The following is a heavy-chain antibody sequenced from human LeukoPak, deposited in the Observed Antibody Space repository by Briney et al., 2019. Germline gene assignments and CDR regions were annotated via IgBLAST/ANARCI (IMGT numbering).Heavy chain of an antibody. Sequence: SETLSLTCAVYGGSFSGYYWSWIRQPPGKGLEWIGEINHSGSTNYNPSLKSRVTISVDTSKNQFSLKLSSVTAADAAVYYCARNPGYGLPGLAYWGQGTLVTVSS. CDR1: GGSFSGYY. CDR2: INHSGST. D-gene: IGHD3/OR15-3a*01. J-gene: IGHJ4*02. V-gene: IGHV4-34*01. CDR3: ARNPGYGLPGLAY.